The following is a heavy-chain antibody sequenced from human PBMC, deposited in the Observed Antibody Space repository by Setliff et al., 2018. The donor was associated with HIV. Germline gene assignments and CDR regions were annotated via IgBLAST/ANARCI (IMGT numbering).Heavy chain of an antibody. D-gene: IGHD5-12*01. CDR3: AKDPRAAVATICDY. J-gene: IGHJ4*02. CDR1: GFTFSYSA. Sequence: PGGSLRLSCVASGFTFSYSAMTWIRQAPGKGLEWVSTISGSGGSTYYADSVKGRFTISRDNSKNTLYLQMNSLRAEDTAVYYCAKDPRAAVATICDYWGQGTLVTVSS. CDR2: ISGSGGST. V-gene: IGHV3-23*01.